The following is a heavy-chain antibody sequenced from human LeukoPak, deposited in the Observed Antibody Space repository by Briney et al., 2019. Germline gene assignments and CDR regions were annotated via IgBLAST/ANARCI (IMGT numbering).Heavy chain of an antibody. Sequence: PSEALSLTCAVYGGSFSGYFWSWISQSPGKGLEWIGEINHSGSINYNPSLKSRVTISVDTSKNQFSLKLSSVTAADTSVYYCARGLGREAYYDFWSGSVVHNWFDPWGQGTLVAVAS. V-gene: IGHV4-34*01. J-gene: IGHJ5*02. CDR1: GGSFSGYF. D-gene: IGHD3-3*01. CDR3: ARGLGREAYYDFWSGSVVHNWFDP. CDR2: INHSGSI.